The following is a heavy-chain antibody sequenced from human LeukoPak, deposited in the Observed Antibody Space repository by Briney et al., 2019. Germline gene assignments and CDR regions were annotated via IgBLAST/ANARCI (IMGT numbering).Heavy chain of an antibody. Sequence: SETLSLTCNVSGGAISSGSYYWGWIRQPPGKGLEWIGSIYKSGSTKYNPSLKSRVTTSVDTSKNQFSLKLNSVTAADTALYYCARHGGKYQYYYVMDVWGQGTTVTVSS. J-gene: IGHJ6*02. CDR3: ARHGGKYQYYYVMDV. V-gene: IGHV4-39*01. CDR1: GGAISSGSYY. CDR2: IYKSGST. D-gene: IGHD2-2*01.